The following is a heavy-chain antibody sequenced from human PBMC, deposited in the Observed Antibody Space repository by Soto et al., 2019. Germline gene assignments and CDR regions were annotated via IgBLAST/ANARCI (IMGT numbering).Heavy chain of an antibody. Sequence: LSXTCTLSVDSARSYCCSWVRQTAGKGLEWIGRIYTTGTTNYNPSLNSRVTMSIDTSKRQFYLKLSSVTAADTAVYYCVKENKPEMTRGWFGPWGQGTLVTVSS. CDR2: IYTTGTT. J-gene: IGHJ5*02. CDR1: VDSARSYC. CDR3: VKENKPEMTRGWFGP. V-gene: IGHV4-4*07.